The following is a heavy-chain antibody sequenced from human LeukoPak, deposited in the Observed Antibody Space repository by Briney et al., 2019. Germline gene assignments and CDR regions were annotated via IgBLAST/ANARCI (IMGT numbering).Heavy chain of an antibody. CDR1: GYTFTSYG. CDR2: ISAYNGNT. Sequence: DSVKVSCKASGYTFTSYGMSWVRQAPGQGLEWMGWISAYNGNTNYAQKLQGRVTMTTDTSTSTAYMELRSLRSDDTAVYYCARDPRPYCSGGSCFFVYWGQGTLVTVSS. CDR3: ARDPRPYCSGGSCFFVY. J-gene: IGHJ4*02. D-gene: IGHD2-15*01. V-gene: IGHV1-18*01.